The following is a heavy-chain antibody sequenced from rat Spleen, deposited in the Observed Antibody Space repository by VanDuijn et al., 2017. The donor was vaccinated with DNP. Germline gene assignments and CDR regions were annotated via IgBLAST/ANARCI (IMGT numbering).Heavy chain of an antibody. Sequence: EVQLVESGGDPVQPGRSLTLSCVVSGFTFNNDWKTWVRQVPGKGLEWVASITTGCDITYYPDSVKGRFTVSSDHAKNTLYLRLNSLRSEGTATYYGASGFGGFAYWGQGTLVTVSS. J-gene: IGHJ3*01. D-gene: IGHD4-1*01. V-gene: IGHV5-31*01. CDR2: ITTGCDIT. CDR1: GFTFNNDW. CDR3: ASGFGGFAY.